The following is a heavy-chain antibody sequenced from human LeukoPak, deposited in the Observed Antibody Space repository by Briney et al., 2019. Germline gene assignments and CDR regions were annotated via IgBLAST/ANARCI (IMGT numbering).Heavy chain of an antibody. V-gene: IGHV1-2*02. Sequence: ASVKVSCKASGYTFTGYYMHWVRQAPGQGLEWMGWINPNSGGTNYAQKFQGRVTMTRDTSISTAYMELSRLRSDDTAVYYCARGGPLGAYDILTGPHFDYWGQGTLVTVSS. CDR2: INPNSGGT. CDR1: GYTFTGYY. J-gene: IGHJ4*02. D-gene: IGHD3-9*01. CDR3: ARGGPLGAYDILTGPHFDY.